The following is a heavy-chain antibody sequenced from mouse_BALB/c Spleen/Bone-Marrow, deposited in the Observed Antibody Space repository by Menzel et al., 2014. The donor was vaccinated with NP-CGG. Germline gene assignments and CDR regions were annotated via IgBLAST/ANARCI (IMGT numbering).Heavy chain of an antibody. J-gene: IGHJ4*01. CDR1: GYVFTSYR. CDR2: IAPGSGST. CDR3: ARFPIYQGNCGAMEC. D-gene: IGHD2-1*01. Sequence: DLVKPGASVKLSCKASGYVFTSYRINWIKQRPGQGLEWVGRIAPGSGSTYYNEMLKGKATLTVDTSSSTAYIQLSSLSSEDFAVNVCARFPIYQGNCGAMECWGRGTSVTFPS. V-gene: IGHV1S41*01.